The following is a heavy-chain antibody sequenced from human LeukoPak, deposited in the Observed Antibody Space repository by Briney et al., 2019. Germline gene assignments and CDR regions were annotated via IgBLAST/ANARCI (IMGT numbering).Heavy chain of an antibody. Sequence: PSETLSLTCTVSGDSISSSSYFWGWIRQPPGKGLEWIGSIHKSGSTYYNPSLKSRVIISVDTSKNQFSLKLSSVTAADTAVYYCAISSRVASAGTRDVYFDFWGQGTLVTVSS. J-gene: IGHJ4*02. CDR3: AISSRVASAGTRDVYFDF. D-gene: IGHD6-13*01. CDR1: GDSISSSSYF. V-gene: IGHV4-39*01. CDR2: IHKSGST.